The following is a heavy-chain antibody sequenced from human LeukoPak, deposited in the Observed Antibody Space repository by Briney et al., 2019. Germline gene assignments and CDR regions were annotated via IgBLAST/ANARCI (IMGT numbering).Heavy chain of an antibody. CDR2: IIPIFGTA. D-gene: IGHD3-22*01. CDR3: AREAHTVRNYYDSSGYYPLRY. CDR1: GGTFSSYA. Sequence: VASVKVSCKASGGTFSSYAISWVRQAPGQGLEWMGGIIPIFGTANYAQKFQGRVTITTDESTSTAYMELSSLRSEDTAVYYCAREAHTVRNYYDSSGYYPLRYWGQGTLVTVSS. V-gene: IGHV1-69*05. J-gene: IGHJ4*02.